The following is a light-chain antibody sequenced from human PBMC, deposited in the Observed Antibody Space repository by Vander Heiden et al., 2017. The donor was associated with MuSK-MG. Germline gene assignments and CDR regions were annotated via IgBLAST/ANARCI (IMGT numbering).Light chain of an antibody. J-gene: IGLJ3*02. CDR1: SSEIGGYNY. V-gene: IGLV2-11*01. Sequence: SALTQPRSVSGSPGQSVTISCTGTSSEIGGYNYVSWYQQHPGKAPELIIYDVKKRPSGVPDRFSGSKSGNTASLTFSGLQADDEADYYCCSYAGSFTWVFGGGTKLTVL. CDR2: DVK. CDR3: CSYAGSFTWV.